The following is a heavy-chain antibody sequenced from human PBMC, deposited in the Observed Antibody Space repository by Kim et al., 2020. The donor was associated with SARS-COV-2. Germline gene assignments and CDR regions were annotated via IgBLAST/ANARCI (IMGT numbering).Heavy chain of an antibody. CDR3: ARGLPLWGRYGSGSYYDY. J-gene: IGHJ4*02. CDR1: GGSFSGYY. Sequence: SETLSLTCAVYGGSFSGYYWSWIRQPPGKGLEWIGEINHSGSTNYNPSLKSRVTISVDTSKNQFSLKLSSVTAADTAVYYCARGLPLWGRYGSGSYYDYWGQGTLVTVSS. V-gene: IGHV4-34*01. D-gene: IGHD3-10*01. CDR2: INHSGST.